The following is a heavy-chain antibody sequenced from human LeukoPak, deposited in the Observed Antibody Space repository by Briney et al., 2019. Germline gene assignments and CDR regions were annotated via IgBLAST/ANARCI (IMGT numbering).Heavy chain of an antibody. CDR1: GFTFSSYA. CDR3: ARVKSGLRTTFDY. CDR2: ISYDGSNK. D-gene: IGHD3-3*01. J-gene: IGHJ4*02. Sequence: PGGSLRLSCAASGFTFSSYAMHWVRQAPGKGLEWVAVISYDGSNKYYADSVKGRFTISRDNSKNTLYLQMNSLRAEDTAVYYCARVKSGLRTTFDYWGQGTLVTVSS. V-gene: IGHV3-30-3*01.